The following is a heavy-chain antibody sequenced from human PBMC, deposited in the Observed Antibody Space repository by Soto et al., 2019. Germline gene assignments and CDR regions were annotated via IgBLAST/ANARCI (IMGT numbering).Heavy chain of an antibody. CDR3: ARHPGATGGYYYGMDV. V-gene: IGHV5-51*01. J-gene: IGHJ6*02. CDR1: GYSFTSYW. Sequence: GESLKISCKGSGYSFTSYWIGWVRQMPGKGLEWMGIIYPGDSDTRYSPSFQGQVTISADKSISTAYLQWGSLKASDTAMYYCARHPGATGGYYYGMDVWGQGTTVTVSS. D-gene: IGHD1-26*01. CDR2: IYPGDSDT.